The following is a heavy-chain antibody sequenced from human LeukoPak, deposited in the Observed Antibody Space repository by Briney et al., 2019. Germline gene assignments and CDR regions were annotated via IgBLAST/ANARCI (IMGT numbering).Heavy chain of an antibody. D-gene: IGHD1-7*01. CDR2: INNSGNT. V-gene: IGHV4-34*01. J-gene: IGHJ5*02. Sequence: SGTLCLTCAVYGGSFSGYDWHWIRQPPGKGLEWIGEINNSGNTYYNPSLKSRITISIDTSKNPFSLKLSSVTAVDTAVSYCARVEDITGTTVNWFDACGEGTLLTVS. CDR3: ARVEDITGTTVNWFDA. CDR1: GGSFSGYD.